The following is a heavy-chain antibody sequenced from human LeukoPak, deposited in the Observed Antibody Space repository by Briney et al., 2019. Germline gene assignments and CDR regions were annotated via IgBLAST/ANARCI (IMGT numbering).Heavy chain of an antibody. CDR2: ISGSGGST. Sequence: PGGSLRLSCAASGFTFSSYAMSWVRQAPGKGLEWVSAISGSGGSTYYADSVKGRFTISRDNSKNTLYLQMNSLRAEDTAVYYCAKDPGNIVVVVAASTVDYWGQGTLVTVSS. CDR3: AKDPGNIVVVVAASTVDY. D-gene: IGHD2-15*01. V-gene: IGHV3-23*01. J-gene: IGHJ4*02. CDR1: GFTFSSYA.